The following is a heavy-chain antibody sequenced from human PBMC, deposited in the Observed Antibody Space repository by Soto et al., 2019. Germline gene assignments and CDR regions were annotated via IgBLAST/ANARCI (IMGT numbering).Heavy chain of an antibody. CDR1: GGSMSSSNW. J-gene: IGHJ4*02. CDR3: ARSEATGLDY. D-gene: IGHD1-26*01. Sequence: QVQLQESGPGLVKPSGTLSLTCTVSGGSMSSSNWWNWVRQSPGKGLEWIGEAHHSGRTNYNPSRKSRFTISVDKSTNHVSLKLSSVTAADTAVYYCARSEATGLDYWGQGTLVTVSS. CDR2: AHHSGRT. V-gene: IGHV4-4*02.